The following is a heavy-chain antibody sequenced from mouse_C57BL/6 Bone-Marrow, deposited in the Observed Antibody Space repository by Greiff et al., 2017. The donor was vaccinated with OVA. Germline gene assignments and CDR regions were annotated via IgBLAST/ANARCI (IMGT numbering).Heavy chain of an antibody. Sequence: VKLMESGPELVKPGASVKISCKASGYSFTSYYIHWVKQRPGQGLEWIGWIYPGSGNTKYNEKFKGKATLTADTSSSTAYMQLSSLTSEDSAVYYCARGDYYGEAFAYWGQGTLVTVSA. CDR1: GYSFTSYY. CDR2: IYPGSGNT. V-gene: IGHV1-66*01. CDR3: ARGDYYGEAFAY. J-gene: IGHJ3*01. D-gene: IGHD1-1*01.